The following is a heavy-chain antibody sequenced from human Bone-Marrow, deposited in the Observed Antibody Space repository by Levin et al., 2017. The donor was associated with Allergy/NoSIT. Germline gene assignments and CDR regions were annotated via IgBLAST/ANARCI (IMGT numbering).Heavy chain of an antibody. CDR1: GFTFDNYA. Sequence: GGSLRLSCVASGFTFDNYAMSWVRRAPGKGLEWVASISGGGGSAYHADSVTGRFTISRDNSKSTLFLQMNGLRVEDTAVYFCAKDVRGLYCSGGSCYPDYWGQGTLVTVSS. D-gene: IGHD2-15*01. CDR2: ISGGGGSA. V-gene: IGHV3-23*01. J-gene: IGHJ4*02. CDR3: AKDVRGLYCSGGSCYPDY.